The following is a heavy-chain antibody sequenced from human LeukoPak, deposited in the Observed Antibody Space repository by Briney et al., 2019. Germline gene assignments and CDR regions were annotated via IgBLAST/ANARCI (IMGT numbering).Heavy chain of an antibody. D-gene: IGHD6-13*01. Sequence: GGSLRLSCAASGFTFSSYAMHWVRQSPGKGLEWVAVISYDGSKKYYADSVKGRFAISRDNSKNTPFLQMNSLRADDTAVYYCASAAIAAADLYSEYWGQGTLVTVSS. J-gene: IGHJ4*02. CDR3: ASAAIAAADLYSEY. CDR2: ISYDGSKK. CDR1: GFTFSSYA. V-gene: IGHV3-30*09.